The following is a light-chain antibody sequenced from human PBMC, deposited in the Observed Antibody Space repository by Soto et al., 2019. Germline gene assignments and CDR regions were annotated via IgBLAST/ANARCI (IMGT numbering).Light chain of an antibody. V-gene: IGKV3-20*01. Sequence: EIVLTQSPDTLSLSPGDTAALSCRASQSVSTNYLAWYQEKPGQAPRLLIYGASSRATGIPDRFSGSGSGTDFILTISRLEPEDFAVFYCQQYDDSITFGQGTRLEIE. CDR3: QQYDDSIT. CDR2: GAS. J-gene: IGKJ5*01. CDR1: QSVSTNY.